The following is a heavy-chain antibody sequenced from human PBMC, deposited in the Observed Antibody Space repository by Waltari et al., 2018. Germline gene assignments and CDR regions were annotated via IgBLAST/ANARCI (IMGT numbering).Heavy chain of an antibody. Sequence: EVQLVESGGGLVQPGGSLRLSCAASGFTFSSYWMSWVRQAPGKGLEWVANIKQDGSRKYELDSVKGRFTSPRDNAKNSLYLQMNSLRAEDTAVYYCAREGGSGSSTPIYYYYYGMDVWGQGTTVTVSS. CDR1: GFTFSSYW. CDR2: IKQDGSRK. J-gene: IGHJ6*02. CDR3: AREGGSGSSTPIYYYYYGMDV. V-gene: IGHV3-7*01. D-gene: IGHD3-10*01.